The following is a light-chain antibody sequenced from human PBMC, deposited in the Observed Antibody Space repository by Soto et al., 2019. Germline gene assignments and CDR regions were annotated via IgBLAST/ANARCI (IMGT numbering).Light chain of an antibody. CDR3: QQYGNSPIT. J-gene: IGKJ5*01. CDR2: GAS. CDR1: QSVSNNY. Sequence: EIVLTQSPGTLSLSPGERATLSCRASQSVSNNYLAWYQQKPGQASRLLIYGASNRATGIPERFSGRGSGTDFTLTISRLEPEDFAVYYCQQYGNSPITFGQGTRLEIK. V-gene: IGKV3-20*01.